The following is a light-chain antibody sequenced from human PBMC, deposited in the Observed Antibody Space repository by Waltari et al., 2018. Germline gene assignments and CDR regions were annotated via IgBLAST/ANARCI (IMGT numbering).Light chain of an antibody. CDR2: DVY. CDR3: SSYTTSNTLV. V-gene: IGLV2-14*03. J-gene: IGLJ2*01. CDR1: SSDIGAYDY. Sequence: QSALTQPASVSGSPGQSITISCPGTSSDIGAYDYVSWYQQHPGQAPKLMIFDVYKRPSGDSSRFSGSKSGNTASLTISGLQTEDEADYYCSSYTTSNTLVFGGGSKLTVL.